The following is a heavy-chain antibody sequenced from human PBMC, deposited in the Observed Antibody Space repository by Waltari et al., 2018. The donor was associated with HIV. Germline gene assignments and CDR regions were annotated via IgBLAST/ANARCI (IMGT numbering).Heavy chain of an antibody. D-gene: IGHD6-6*01. Sequence: EVQLVESGGGLVQPGGSLRLSCAASGLPFSGYSMNWVRQAPEKGLEWVSYISSSSSTIYSADSVKGRFTISRDNAKNSLYLQMNSLRAEDTAVYYCARSKYSSSSGFDLWGRGTLVTVSS. V-gene: IGHV3-48*01. CDR3: ARSKYSSSSGFDL. CDR2: ISSSSSTI. CDR1: GLPFSGYS. J-gene: IGHJ2*01.